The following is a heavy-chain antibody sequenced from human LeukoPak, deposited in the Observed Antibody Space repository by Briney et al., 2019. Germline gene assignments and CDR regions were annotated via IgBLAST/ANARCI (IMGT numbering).Heavy chain of an antibody. V-gene: IGHV3-48*02. CDR2: ISSSISNT. J-gene: IGHJ4*02. CDR3: ARESGWTVEY. D-gene: IGHD6-19*01. Sequence: QGGGCVRLSCAASGFTFSFYSMNWARQAPGKGLEWVSYISSSISNTHYADSVKGRFTLSRDNAKNSLYLQMNSLRDEDTAVYFCARESGWTVEYWGQGPLVTVSS. CDR1: GFTFSFYS.